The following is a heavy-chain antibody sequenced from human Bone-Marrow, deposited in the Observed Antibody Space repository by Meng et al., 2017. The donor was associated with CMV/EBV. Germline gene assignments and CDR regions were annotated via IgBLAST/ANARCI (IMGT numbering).Heavy chain of an antibody. CDR2: IYYSGST. D-gene: IGHD2/OR15-2a*01. CDR3: ARQFYDGAFDI. J-gene: IGHJ3*02. CDR1: GGSISSGGYY. Sequence: GSLRLSCTVSGGSISSGGYYWSWIRQPPGKGLEWIGYIYYSGSTNYNPSLKSRVTISVDTSKNQFSLKLSSVTAADTAVYYCARQFYDGAFDIWGQGTMVTVSS. V-gene: IGHV4-61*08.